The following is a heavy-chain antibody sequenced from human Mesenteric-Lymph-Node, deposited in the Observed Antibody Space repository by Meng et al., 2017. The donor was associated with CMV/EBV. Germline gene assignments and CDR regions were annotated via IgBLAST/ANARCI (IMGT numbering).Heavy chain of an antibody. V-gene: IGHV3-15*01. CDR1: GFTFSNAW. CDR3: ARIVVDYYYYGMDV. D-gene: IGHD1-26*01. J-gene: IGHJ6*02. Sequence: GESLKISCAASGFTFSNAWMSWVRQAPGKGLEWVGRIKSKTDGGTTDYAAPVKGRFTISRDNAKNSLHLQMNSLRAEDTAVYYCARIVVDYYYYGMDVWGQGTTVTVSS. CDR2: IKSKTDGGTT.